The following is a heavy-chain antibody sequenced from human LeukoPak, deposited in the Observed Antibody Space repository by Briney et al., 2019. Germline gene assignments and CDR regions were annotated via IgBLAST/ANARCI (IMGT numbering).Heavy chain of an antibody. D-gene: IGHD5-24*01. CDR3: ARTRRWLQLGFDY. CDR2: IYYSGST. V-gene: IGHV4-59*01. J-gene: IGHJ4*02. Sequence: SETLSLTCTVSGGSISSYYWSWIRQPPGKGLEWIGYIYYSGSTNYNPSLKSRVTISVDTSKNQFSLKLSSVTAADTAVYYCARTRRWLQLGFDYWGQGTLVSVSS. CDR1: GGSISSYY.